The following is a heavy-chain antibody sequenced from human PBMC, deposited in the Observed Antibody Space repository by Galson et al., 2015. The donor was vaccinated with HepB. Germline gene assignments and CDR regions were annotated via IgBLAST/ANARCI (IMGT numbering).Heavy chain of an antibody. J-gene: IGHJ4*02. V-gene: IGHV5-51*01. CDR3: ARHLGDGYYDF. CDR2: IYPGDSDA. Sequence: KVSCKASGGTFSSYAISWVRQAPGQGLEWMGIIYPGDSDARYSPSFQGQVSISADKSISAAYLQWSSLKASDTAIYYCARHLGDGYYDFWGQGTLVTVSS. D-gene: IGHD3-22*01. CDR1: GGTFSSYA.